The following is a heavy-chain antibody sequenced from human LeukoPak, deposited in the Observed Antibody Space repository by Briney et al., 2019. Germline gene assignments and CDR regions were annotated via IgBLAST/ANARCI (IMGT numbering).Heavy chain of an antibody. J-gene: IGHJ4*02. CDR3: ARHNSGSSLGQGFDY. V-gene: IGHV4-34*01. D-gene: IGHD1-26*01. CDR1: GGSFSGYY. CDR2: INHSGSS. Sequence: SETLSLTCGVSGGSFSGYYWNWIRQPPGKGLEWIGEINHSGSSKYNVSLKRRVTISVDTSKNQFSVKLSSVTAADTAVYYCARHNSGSSLGQGFDYWGQGTLVTVSS.